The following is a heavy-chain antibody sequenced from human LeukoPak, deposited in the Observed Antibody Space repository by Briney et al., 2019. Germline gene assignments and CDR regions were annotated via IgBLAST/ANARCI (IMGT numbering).Heavy chain of an antibody. V-gene: IGHV1-8*01. CDR3: ASGGGGSGSYYHDY. CDR1: GYTFTSYD. J-gene: IGHJ4*02. Sequence: ASVKVSCKASGYTFTSYDINWVRQATGQGLEWMGWLNPTSGNTGYAQRFQGRVTMTTNTSISTAYMELSSVRSEDTAVYYCASGGGGSGSYYHDYWGQGTLVTVSS. CDR2: LNPTSGNT. D-gene: IGHD3-10*01.